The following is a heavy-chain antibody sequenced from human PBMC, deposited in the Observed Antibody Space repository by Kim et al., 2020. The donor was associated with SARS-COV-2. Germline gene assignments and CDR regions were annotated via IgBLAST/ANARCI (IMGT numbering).Heavy chain of an antibody. V-gene: IGHV3-23*01. CDR1: GFTFSSYA. Sequence: GGSLRLSCAASGFTFSSYAMSWVRQAPGKGLEWVSDISGSGGSTYYADSVKGRFTISRDNSKNTLYLQMNSRRAEDTAVYYCAKGANARYFDWLSIPDWFDPWGQGPLVTVSS. CDR3: AKGANARYFDWLSIPDWFDP. CDR2: ISGSGGST. D-gene: IGHD3-9*01. J-gene: IGHJ5*02.